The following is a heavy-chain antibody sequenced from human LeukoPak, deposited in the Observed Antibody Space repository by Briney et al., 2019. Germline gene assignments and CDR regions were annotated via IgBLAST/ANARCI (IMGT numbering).Heavy chain of an antibody. CDR3: ARGAAVVPATHYYFDY. V-gene: IGHV4-39*01. CDR2: IYYSGST. J-gene: IGHJ4*02. Sequence: PSETLSLTCTVSGGSISSSGYYWGWIRQPPGNGLEWIGRIYYSGSTYYTPSLKSRVTISVDTSKNQFSLKLSSVTAADTAVYYGARGAAVVPATHYYFDYWGKGSLVTVSS. CDR1: GGSISSSGYY. D-gene: IGHD2-2*01.